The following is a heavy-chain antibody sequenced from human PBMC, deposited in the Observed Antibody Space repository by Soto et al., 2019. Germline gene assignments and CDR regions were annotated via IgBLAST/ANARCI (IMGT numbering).Heavy chain of an antibody. Sequence: SETLSLTCAVYGGSFSGYYWSWIRQPPGKGLEWIGEINHSGSTNYNPSPKSRVTISVDTSKNQFSLKLSSVTAADTAVYYCAREWFGELLYGYYYYGMDVWGQGTTVTVSS. D-gene: IGHD3-10*01. J-gene: IGHJ6*02. CDR2: INHSGST. CDR3: AREWFGELLYGYYYYGMDV. V-gene: IGHV4-34*01. CDR1: GGSFSGYY.